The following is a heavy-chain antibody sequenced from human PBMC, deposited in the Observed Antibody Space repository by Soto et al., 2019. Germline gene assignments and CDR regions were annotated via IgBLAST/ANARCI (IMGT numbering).Heavy chain of an antibody. J-gene: IGHJ4*02. V-gene: IGHV3-74*01. D-gene: IGHD5-12*01. CDR2: MFTDVSTT. Sequence: GGSPGLSCAASGFSFSGFWMHWVSQAPGKGLVWVSRMFTDVSTTYYADSVKGRFTISRDNAKSTLYLQMNSLRDEDTVVYDGVRVNTGYGVFDFWVQGTLVIGSS. CDR3: VRVNTGYGVFDF. CDR1: GFSFSGFW.